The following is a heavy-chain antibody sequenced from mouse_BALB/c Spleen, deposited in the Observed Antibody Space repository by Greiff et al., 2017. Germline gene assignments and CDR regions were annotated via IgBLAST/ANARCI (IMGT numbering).Heavy chain of an antibody. J-gene: IGHJ3*01. CDR3: ARSNLLWLRRFAY. CDR2: INTNTGEP. D-gene: IGHD2-2*01. V-gene: IGHV9-3*02. CDR1: GYTFTNYG. Sequence: LVESGPELKKPGETVKISCKASGYTFTNYGMNWVKQAPGKGLKWMGWINTNTGEPTYAEEFKGRFAFSLETSASTAYLQINNLKNEDTATYFCARSNLLWLRRFAYWGQGTLVTVSA.